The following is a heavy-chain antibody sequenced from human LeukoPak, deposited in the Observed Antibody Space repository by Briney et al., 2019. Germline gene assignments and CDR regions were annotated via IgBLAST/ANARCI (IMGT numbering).Heavy chain of an antibody. Sequence: PGGSLRLSCAASGFTFSSYSMNWVRQAPGKGLEWVSYISSSSSTIYYADSVKGRFTISRDNAKNSLYLQMNSLRADDTAVYYCASPYRSSRGAFDIWGQGTMVTVSS. V-gene: IGHV3-48*01. J-gene: IGHJ3*02. CDR3: ASPYRSSRGAFDI. CDR2: ISSSSSTI. D-gene: IGHD4-11*01. CDR1: GFTFSSYS.